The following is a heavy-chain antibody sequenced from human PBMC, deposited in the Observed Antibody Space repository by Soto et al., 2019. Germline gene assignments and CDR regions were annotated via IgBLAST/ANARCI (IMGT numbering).Heavy chain of an antibody. CDR3: AISNYVAPNWFDP. CDR1: GFTFSSYA. D-gene: IGHD4-4*01. CDR2: ISYDGSNK. V-gene: IGHV3-30-3*01. J-gene: IGHJ5*02. Sequence: PGGPLRLSCAASGFTFSSYAMHWVRQAPGKGLEWVAVISYDGSNKYYADSVKGRFTISRDNSKNTLYLQMNSLRAEDTAVYYCAISNYVAPNWFDPWGQGTLVTVSS.